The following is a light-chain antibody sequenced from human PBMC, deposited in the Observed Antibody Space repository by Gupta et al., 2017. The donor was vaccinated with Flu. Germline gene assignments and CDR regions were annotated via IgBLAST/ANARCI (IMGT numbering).Light chain of an antibody. J-gene: IGKJ1*01. V-gene: IGKV2-30*02. CDR2: RVS. CDR3: MQGTHLPT. Sequence: DVVTTQSPLSLPVTLGQPASISCRSSQSLVHSNGNTYLTWFRQRPGQSPRRLIYRVSNRDSGVPDRFSGSGSGTDFTLKISRVEAEDVGVYYCMQGTHLPTFGQGTKVEIK. CDR1: QSLVHSNGNTY.